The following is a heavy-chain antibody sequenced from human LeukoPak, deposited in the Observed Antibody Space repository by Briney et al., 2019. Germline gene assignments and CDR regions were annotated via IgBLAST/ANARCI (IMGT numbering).Heavy chain of an antibody. CDR2: ISWNSGII. J-gene: IGHJ4*02. V-gene: IGHV3-9*01. D-gene: IGHD5-18*01. Sequence: GGSLRLSCAASGFTFDDYAMHWVRQAPGKGLEWVSGISWNSGIIGYADSVKGRLTISRDNAKNSLYLQMDSLRAEDTAFYYCAKGTRGYNYGHFDYWGQGTLVTVSS. CDR1: GFTFDDYA. CDR3: AKGTRGYNYGHFDY.